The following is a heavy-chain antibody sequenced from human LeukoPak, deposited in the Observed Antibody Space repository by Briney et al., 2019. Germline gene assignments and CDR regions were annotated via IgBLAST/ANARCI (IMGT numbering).Heavy chain of an antibody. J-gene: IGHJ4*02. CDR2: IEKDGSNK. CDR1: GFTFSTYG. V-gene: IGHV3-30*02. D-gene: IGHD6-19*01. CDR3: AKDLEQWPAVPEY. Sequence: GGSLRLSCSASGFTFSTYGMGWVRQAPGKGLDWVAFIEKDGSNKYYADSVKGRFTVSRDNSKDRLYLQMNSLRPEETALYYCAKDLEQWPAVPEYWGQGTLVIVSS.